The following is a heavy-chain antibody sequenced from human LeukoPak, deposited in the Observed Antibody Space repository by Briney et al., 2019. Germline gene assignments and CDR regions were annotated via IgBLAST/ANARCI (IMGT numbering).Heavy chain of an antibody. J-gene: IGHJ6*03. CDR1: GYTFTGYY. CDR2: INPNSGGT. CDR3: ARKLGYCSSTSCPYYMDV. V-gene: IGHV1-2*02. D-gene: IGHD2-2*01. Sequence: GASVKVSCKASGYTFTGYYMRWVRQAPGQGLEWMGWINPNSGGTNYAQKFQGRVTMTRDTSISTAYMELSRLRSDDTAVYYCARKLGYCSSTSCPYYMDVWGKGTTVTVSS.